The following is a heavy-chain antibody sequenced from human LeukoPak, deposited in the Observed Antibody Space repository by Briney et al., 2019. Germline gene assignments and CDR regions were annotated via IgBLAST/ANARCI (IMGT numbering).Heavy chain of an antibody. V-gene: IGHV1-2*02. CDR1: GYTFTGYY. CDR3: ARGAAIDGILFFDY. J-gene: IGHJ4*02. CDR2: INPNSGGT. D-gene: IGHD2/OR15-2a*01. Sequence: ASVKVSCKASGYTFTGYYMHWVRQAPGQGLEWMGWINPNSGGTNYAQKFQGRVTMTRDTSISTAYMELSWLTSDDTAVYFCARGAAIDGILFFDYWGQGPLVTVSS.